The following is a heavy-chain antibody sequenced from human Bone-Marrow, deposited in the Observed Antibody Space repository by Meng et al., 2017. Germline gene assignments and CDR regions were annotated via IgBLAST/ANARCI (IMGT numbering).Heavy chain of an antibody. D-gene: IGHD4-17*01. CDR3: ARGGYGDHPYWYFDL. CDR1: GYTFTSYD. Sequence: QVSLVASGAEVKKPGASVKVTCKASGYTFTSYDIDWVRQATGQGLEWMGWMNPNSGNTGYAQKFQGRVTMTRNTSISTAYMELSSLRSEDTAVYYCARGGYGDHPYWYFDLWGRGTLVTVSS. J-gene: IGHJ2*01. V-gene: IGHV1-8*01. CDR2: MNPNSGNT.